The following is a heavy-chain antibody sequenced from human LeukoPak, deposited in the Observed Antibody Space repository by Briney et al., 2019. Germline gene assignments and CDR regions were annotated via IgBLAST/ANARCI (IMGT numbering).Heavy chain of an antibody. Sequence: PGGSLRLSCAASGFTFTSYSMNWVRQAPGKGLEWVAVISYDGSNKYYADSVKGRFTVSRDNSKNTLDLQMNSLRAEDTAVYYCARAPSSYYDAWFDPWGQGTLVTVSS. CDR3: ARAPSSYYDAWFDP. J-gene: IGHJ5*02. V-gene: IGHV3-30-3*01. D-gene: IGHD3-22*01. CDR2: ISYDGSNK. CDR1: GFTFTSYS.